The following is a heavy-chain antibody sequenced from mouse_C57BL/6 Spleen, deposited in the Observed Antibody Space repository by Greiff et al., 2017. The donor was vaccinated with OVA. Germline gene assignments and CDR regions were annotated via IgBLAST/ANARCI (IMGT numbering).Heavy chain of an antibody. CDR1: GYTFTSYG. J-gene: IGHJ2*01. V-gene: IGHV1-81*01. CDR2: IYPRSGNT. D-gene: IGHD1-1*01. CDR3: ARGSVLTTVVPFDY. Sequence: QVHVKQSGAELARPGASVKLSCKASGYTFTSYGISWVKQRTGQGLEWIGEIYPRSGNTYYNEKFKGKATLTADKSSSTAYMELRSLTSEDSAVYFCARGSVLTTVVPFDYWGQGTTLTVSA.